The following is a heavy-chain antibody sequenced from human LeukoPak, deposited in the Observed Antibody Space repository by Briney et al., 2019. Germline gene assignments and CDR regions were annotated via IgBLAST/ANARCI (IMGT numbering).Heavy chain of an antibody. CDR1: GFTFSSYW. CDR3: ARVMSASVWRSYGSYYYYYYMDI. CDR2: IKQDGSEK. D-gene: IGHD3-16*01. J-gene: IGHJ6*03. V-gene: IGHV3-7*01. Sequence: GGSLRLSCAASGFTFSSYWMSWVRQAPGNGLEWVANIKQDGSEKYSVDSVKGRFTISRDNAKNSLYMQMNSLRAEDTAVYYCARVMSASVWRSYGSYYYYYYMDIWGKGTTVTVSS.